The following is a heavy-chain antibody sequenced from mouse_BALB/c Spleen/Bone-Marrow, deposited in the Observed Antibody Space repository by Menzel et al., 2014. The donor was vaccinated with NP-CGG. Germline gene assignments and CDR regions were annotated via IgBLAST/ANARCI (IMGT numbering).Heavy chain of an antibody. CDR2: IFPGIGTT. D-gene: IGHD2-1*01. CDR3: ARGGNYGY. V-gene: IGHV1S132*01. CDR1: GYTFTNYR. Sequence: VQLQQSGAELVKPGASVKLSCKTSGYTFTNYRIQWVKQRPGQGLGWIGEIFPGIGTTYYNEKFKGKATLTIDTSSSTAYMQLSSLTSEDSAVYFCARGGNYGYWGQGTTLTVSS. J-gene: IGHJ2*01.